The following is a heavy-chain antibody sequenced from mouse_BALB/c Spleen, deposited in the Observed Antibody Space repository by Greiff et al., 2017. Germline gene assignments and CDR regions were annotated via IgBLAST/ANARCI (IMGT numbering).Heavy chain of an antibody. J-gene: IGHJ3*01. V-gene: IGHV14-3*02. CDR2: IDPANGNT. Sequence: EVKLQESGAELVKPGASVKLSCTASGFNIKDTYMHWVKQRPEQGLEWIGRIDPANGNTKYDPKFQGKATITADTSSNTAYLQLSSLTSEDTAVYYCAHTVDIWFAYWGQGTLVTVSA. CDR1: GFNIKDTY. D-gene: IGHD1-1*01. CDR3: AHTVDIWFAY.